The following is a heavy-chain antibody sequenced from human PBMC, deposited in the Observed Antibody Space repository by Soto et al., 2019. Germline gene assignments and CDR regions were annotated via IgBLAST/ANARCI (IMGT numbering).Heavy chain of an antibody. CDR2: VYDNGRP. CDR1: GGSISVYY. V-gene: IGHV4-59*01. J-gene: IGHJ4*02. Sequence: SETLSLTCTIAGGSISVYYWSWIRQSPRQGREWIGYVYDNGRPYYSPSLKSRGTSSGDTSKKQSSRKLTSGTAADTAVDYCGPGVWSSTPRYWGRGTLVTVSS. CDR3: GPGVWSSTPRY. D-gene: IGHD2-2*01.